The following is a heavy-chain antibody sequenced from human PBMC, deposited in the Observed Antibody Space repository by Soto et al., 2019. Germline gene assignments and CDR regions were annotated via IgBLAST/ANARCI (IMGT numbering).Heavy chain of an antibody. J-gene: IGHJ6*03. V-gene: IGHV4-59*08. CDR1: GGSISSDY. Sequence: PSETLSLTCTVSGGSISSDYWSWRRQPLGKGLEWIGYIYYSGSTNYKPSLKSRVTISVDTSKNQFSLKLSSVTAADTAVYYCARVKKNCSSASCYEYYYYMDVWGKGTTVTVSS. CDR2: IYYSGST. CDR3: ARVKKNCSSASCYEYYYYMDV. D-gene: IGHD2-2*01.